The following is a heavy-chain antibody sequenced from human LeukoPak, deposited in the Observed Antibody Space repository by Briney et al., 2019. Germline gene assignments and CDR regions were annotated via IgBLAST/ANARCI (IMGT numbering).Heavy chain of an antibody. V-gene: IGHV3-23*01. CDR2: VSSSGDDT. J-gene: IGHJ4*02. CDR1: GFTFRSYA. D-gene: IGHD6-19*01. CDR3: VKPYSSGWFELNDY. Sequence: GESLRLSCAASGFTFRSYAMTWVRQGPGKGLEWASGVSSSGDDTSYADSVKGRFTISRDNSKKMLYLHMNSLRVEDTAVYYCVKPYSSGWFELNDYWGQGTLVTVSS.